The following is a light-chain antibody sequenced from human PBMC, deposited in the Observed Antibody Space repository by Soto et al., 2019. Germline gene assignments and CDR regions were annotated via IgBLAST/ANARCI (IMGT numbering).Light chain of an antibody. J-gene: IGKJ1*01. Sequence: EKVVTQSPATLSVTPGDRATLSCRASQSVNSNLAWYQQKPGQAPRLLIYGASTRATGTPARFSGSGSGTEFTLTISSLQSEDFAVYYCQQYNNRPPWTFGQGTKVEIK. CDR3: QQYNNRPPWT. CDR2: GAS. CDR1: QSVNSN. V-gene: IGKV3-15*01.